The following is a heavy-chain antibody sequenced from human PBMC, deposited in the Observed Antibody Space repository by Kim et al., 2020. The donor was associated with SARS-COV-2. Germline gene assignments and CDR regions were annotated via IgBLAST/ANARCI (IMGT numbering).Heavy chain of an antibody. D-gene: IGHD3-22*01. V-gene: IGHV4-34*01. J-gene: IGHJ3*02. CDR3: ARGDYYDSSGYRPLDI. Sequence: LKSRVTISVDTSKNQFSLKLSSVTAADTAVYYCARGDYYDSSGYRPLDIWGQGTMVTVSS.